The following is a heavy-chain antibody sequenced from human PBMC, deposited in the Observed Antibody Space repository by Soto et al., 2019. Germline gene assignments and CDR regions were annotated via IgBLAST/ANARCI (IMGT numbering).Heavy chain of an antibody. D-gene: IGHD2-15*01. CDR1: GYTFSTFG. CDR2: ISTHNGET. V-gene: IGHV1-18*01. Sequence: ASVKVSCKASGYTFSTFGISWVRQAPGQGLEWMGWISTHNGETKYAQKFQGRVTMTTDTSTSTAYMELRSLRSDDTAVYHCAREYCSGGSCYGVDYWGPGTLVTVSS. CDR3: AREYCSGGSCYGVDY. J-gene: IGHJ4*02.